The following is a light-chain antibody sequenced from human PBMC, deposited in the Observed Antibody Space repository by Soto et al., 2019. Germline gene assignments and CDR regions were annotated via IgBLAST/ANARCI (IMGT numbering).Light chain of an antibody. CDR2: KAA. J-gene: IGKJ2*01. V-gene: IGKV1-5*03. CDR1: QSISSW. CDR3: QQYNSYSPYT. Sequence: DIQMTQSPSTLSASVGDRVTITCRASQSISSWLAWYQQKPGKAPKLQIYKAASLESGVPSRFSGSGSGTEFTLTISSLQPDYFATYYCQQYNSYSPYTFSQGTKLEIK.